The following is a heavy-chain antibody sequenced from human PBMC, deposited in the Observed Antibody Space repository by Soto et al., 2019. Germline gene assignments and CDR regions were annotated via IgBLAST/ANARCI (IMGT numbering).Heavy chain of an antibody. V-gene: IGHV3-23*01. D-gene: IGHD5-12*01. CDR2: ISGSGGST. J-gene: IGHJ4*02. CDR3: AKGQVATISSFDY. Sequence: LRLSCAASGFTFSSYAMSWVRQAPGKGLEWVSAISGSGGSTYYADSVKGRFTISRDNSKNTLYLQMNSLRAEDTAVYYCAKGQVATISSFDYWGQGTLVTVSS. CDR1: GFTFSSYA.